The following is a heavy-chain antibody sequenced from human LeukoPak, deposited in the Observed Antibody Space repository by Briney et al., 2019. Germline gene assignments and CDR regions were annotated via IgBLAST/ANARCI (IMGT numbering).Heavy chain of an antibody. J-gene: IGHJ4*02. V-gene: IGHV3-7*01. CDR1: GFTLSSYW. D-gene: IGHD6-19*01. Sequence: GGSLRLSCEASGFTLSSYWMGWVRRAPGEGLEWVANIKQDGGGEYYVDSVKGRFTISGDNAKNSVYLRMSSLRGEDTALYFCARGRFTTGWYPDYFDLWGQGTLVTVSS. CDR3: ARGRFTTGWYPDYFDL. CDR2: IKQDGGGE.